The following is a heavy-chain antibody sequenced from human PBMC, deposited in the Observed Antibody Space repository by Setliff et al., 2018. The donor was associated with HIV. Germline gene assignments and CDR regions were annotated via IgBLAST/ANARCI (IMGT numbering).Heavy chain of an antibody. D-gene: IGHD4-17*01. CDR1: GGSFSNYY. J-gene: IGHJ3*02. V-gene: IGHV4-34*01. CDR3: ARERTLMTTVTTGDAFDI. CDR2: INHSGST. Sequence: SLTCAVYGGSFSNYYWSWIRQPPVKGLEWIGEINHSGSTNYNPSLKSRVTISVDTSKNQFSLKLSSVTAADTAVYYCARERTLMTTVTTGDAFDIWGQGTMVTVSS.